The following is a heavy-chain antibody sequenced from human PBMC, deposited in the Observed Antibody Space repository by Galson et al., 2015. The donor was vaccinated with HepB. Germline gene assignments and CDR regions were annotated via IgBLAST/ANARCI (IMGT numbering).Heavy chain of an antibody. CDR3: ARERILSSLWSSYYYYGMDV. CDR2: INPSGGST. D-gene: IGHD2-15*01. J-gene: IGHJ6*02. CDR1: GYTFTSYY. V-gene: IGHV1-46*01. Sequence: SVKVSCKASGYTFTSYYMHWVRQAPGQGLEWMGIINPSGGSTSYAQKFQGRVTMTRDTSTSTVYMELSSLRSEDTAVYYCARERILSSLWSSYYYYGMDVWGQGTTVTVSS.